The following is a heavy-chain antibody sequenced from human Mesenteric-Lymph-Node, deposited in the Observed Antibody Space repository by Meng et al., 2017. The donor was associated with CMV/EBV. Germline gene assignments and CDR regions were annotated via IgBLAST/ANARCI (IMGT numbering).Heavy chain of an antibody. J-gene: IGHJ4*02. CDR3: ARQLLCSSSTCAARR. CDR1: GFSLSGYN. CDR2: ISRSDSYR. Sequence: GESPKISCSASGFSLSGYNMDWGRQAPGQGLEWVSSISRSDSYRHYADSVKGRFTISRDNAKNSVDLQMTSLRAEDTAVYFCARQLLCSSSTCAARRWGQGTLVTVSS. V-gene: IGHV3-21*04. D-gene: IGHD2-2*01.